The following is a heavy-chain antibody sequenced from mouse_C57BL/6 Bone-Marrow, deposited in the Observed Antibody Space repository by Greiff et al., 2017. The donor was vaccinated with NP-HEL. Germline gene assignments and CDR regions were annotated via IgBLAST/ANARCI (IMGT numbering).Heavy chain of an antibody. CDR2: ISSGGSYT. V-gene: IGHV5-6*01. Sequence: EVKLVESGGDLVKPGGSLKLSCAASGFTFSSYGMSWVRQTPDKRLEWVATISSGGSYTYYPDSVKGRFTISRDNAKNTLYLQMSSLQSEDTAMCYCASTYDYDVAWFAYWGQGTLVTVSA. J-gene: IGHJ3*01. CDR3: ASTYDYDVAWFAY. CDR1: GFTFSSYG. D-gene: IGHD2-4*01.